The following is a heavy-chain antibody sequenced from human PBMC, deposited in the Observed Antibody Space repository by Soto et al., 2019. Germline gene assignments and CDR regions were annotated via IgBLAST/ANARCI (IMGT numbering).Heavy chain of an antibody. J-gene: IGHJ6*02. D-gene: IGHD6-6*01. V-gene: IGHV1-18*01. CDR3: ARDDSSSSGCFYYGMDV. Sequence: QVQLVQSGAEVKKPGASVKVSCKASGYTFTSYGISWVRQAPGQGLEWMGWISTYNGNTDYAQTFQGRVTMTTDTSTSTAYMELRSLRSDDTAVYYCARDDSSSSGCFYYGMDVWGQGTTVTVSS. CDR2: ISTYNGNT. CDR1: GYTFTSYG.